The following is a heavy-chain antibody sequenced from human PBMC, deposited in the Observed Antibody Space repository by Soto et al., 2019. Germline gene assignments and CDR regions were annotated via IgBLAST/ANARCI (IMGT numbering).Heavy chain of an antibody. J-gene: IGHJ5*02. D-gene: IGHD4-17*01. CDR2: IYTGGST. Sequence: EVQLVESGGGLIQPGWSLRLSCAASGFTVSSDYMSWVRQAPGKGLEWVSVIYTGGSTYYADSVKGRFTFSRDNSKSTLYLQMNSLRAEDTAVYYRARAYGGNPALFDPWGQGTLVTVSS. CDR1: GFTVSSDY. CDR3: ARAYGGNPALFDP. V-gene: IGHV3-53*01.